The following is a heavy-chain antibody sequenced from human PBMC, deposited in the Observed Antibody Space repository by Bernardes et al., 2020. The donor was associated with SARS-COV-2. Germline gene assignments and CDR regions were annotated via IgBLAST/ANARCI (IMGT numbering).Heavy chain of an antibody. CDR2: ISAYNGNT. CDR3: SRVQGYFDWLLRSDYYYYGMDV. J-gene: IGHJ6*02. V-gene: IGHV1-18*01. D-gene: IGHD3-9*01. CDR1: GYTSTSYG. Sequence: ASVKVSCKASGYTSTSYGISWVRQAPGQGLEWMGWISAYNGNTNYAQKLQGRVTMTTDTSTSTAYMELRSLRSDDTAVYYCSRVQGYFDWLLRSDYYYYGMDVWGQGTTVTVSS.